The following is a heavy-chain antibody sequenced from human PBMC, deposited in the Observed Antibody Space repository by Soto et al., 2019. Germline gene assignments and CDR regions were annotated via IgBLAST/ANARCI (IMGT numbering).Heavy chain of an antibody. CDR2: IYYSGST. D-gene: IGHD4-17*01. V-gene: IGHV4-31*02. J-gene: IGHJ6*04. Sequence: GLEWIGYIYYSGSTYYNPSLKSRVTISVDTSKNQFSLKLSSVTAADTAVYYCARVGDDYGDYEHPNYNYGMDVWGKGTTVTVSS. CDR3: ARVGDDYGDYEHPNYNYGMDV.